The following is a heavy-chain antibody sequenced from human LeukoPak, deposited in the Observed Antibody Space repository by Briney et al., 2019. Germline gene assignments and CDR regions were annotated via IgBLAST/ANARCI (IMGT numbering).Heavy chain of an antibody. D-gene: IGHD6-13*01. J-gene: IGHJ5*02. CDR1: GFSLSTSGMC. V-gene: IGHV2-70*11. CDR2: IDWDDDK. Sequence: ESGPALVKPTQTLTLTCTFSGFSLSTSGMCVSWIRQPPGKALEWLARIDWDDDKYYSTSLKTRLTISKDTSKNQVVLTMTNMDPVDTATYYCARTSGGIAAAGTGWFDPWGQGTLVTVSS. CDR3: ARTSGGIAAAGTGWFDP.